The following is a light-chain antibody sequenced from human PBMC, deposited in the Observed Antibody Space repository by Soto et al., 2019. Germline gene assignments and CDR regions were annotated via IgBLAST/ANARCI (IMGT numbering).Light chain of an antibody. CDR1: SSDVGGYNY. CDR3: SSYTSSSTGV. J-gene: IGLJ2*01. V-gene: IGLV2-14*01. Sequence: QSALTQPASVSGSPGQSITISCTGTSSDVGGYNYVSWYQQHPGKAPKLMIYDVSNRPSGVSNRFSGSKSGNTASLTISGLQAEDDADYYCSSYTSSSTGVFGGGTKLTVL. CDR2: DVS.